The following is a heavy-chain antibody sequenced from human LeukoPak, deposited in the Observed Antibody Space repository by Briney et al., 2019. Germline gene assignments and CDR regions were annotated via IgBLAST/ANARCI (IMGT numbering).Heavy chain of an antibody. D-gene: IGHD2-2*02. V-gene: IGHV3-21*01. CDR1: GFSFNTYT. Sequence: GGSLRLSCAASGFSFNTYTMNWVRQAPGKGLEWVSSISNIGTYIDYANSVKGRFTISRDNAKNSVYLQMNSLRAEDTAVYYCARDVVPSAIGFYFDYWGQGTLVTVSS. CDR3: ARDVVPSAIGFYFDY. CDR2: ISNIGTYI. J-gene: IGHJ4*02.